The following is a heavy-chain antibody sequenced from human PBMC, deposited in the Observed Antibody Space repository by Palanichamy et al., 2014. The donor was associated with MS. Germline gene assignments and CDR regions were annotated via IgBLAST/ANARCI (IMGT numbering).Heavy chain of an antibody. CDR3: ARVGVSMNH. CDR2: VYYSGST. D-gene: IGHD1-26*01. V-gene: IGHV4-39*01. J-gene: IGHJ4*02. Sequence: QLQLQESGPVLVKPSETLSLTCNVSGYSIDTSSFYWGWIRQSPGKGPEWIGNVYYSGSTSYNPSLKSRVTTAIDTSKNQFSLRLTSVTAADTAVYYCARVGVSMNHWGQGILVTVSS. CDR1: GYSIDTSSFY.